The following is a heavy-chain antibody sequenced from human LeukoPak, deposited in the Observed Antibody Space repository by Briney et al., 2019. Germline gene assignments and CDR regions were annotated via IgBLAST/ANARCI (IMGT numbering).Heavy chain of an antibody. CDR1: GGSFSGYY. CDR2: INHSGST. V-gene: IGHV4-34*01. D-gene: IGHD3-22*01. CDR3: AREGVDSSGYYYEDYYYYYYMDV. J-gene: IGHJ6*03. Sequence: PSETLSLTCAVYGGSFSGYYWSWIRQPPGKGLEWIGEINHSGSTNYNPSLKSRVTISVDTSKNQFSLKLSSVTAADTAVYYCAREGVDSSGYYYEDYYYYYYMDVWGKGTTVTISS.